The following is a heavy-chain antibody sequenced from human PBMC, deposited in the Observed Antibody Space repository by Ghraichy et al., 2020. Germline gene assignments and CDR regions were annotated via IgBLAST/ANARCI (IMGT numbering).Heavy chain of an antibody. CDR2: IYYSGST. CDR3: AGNREDSSGYYNDY. J-gene: IGHJ4*02. CDR1: GGSISSYY. D-gene: IGHD3-22*01. Sequence: SETLSLTCTVSGGSISSYYWSWIRQPPGKGLEWIGYIYYSGSTNYNPSLKSRVTISVDTSKNQFSLKLSSVTAADTAVYYCAGNREDSSGYYNDYWGQGTLVTVSS. V-gene: IGHV4-59*01.